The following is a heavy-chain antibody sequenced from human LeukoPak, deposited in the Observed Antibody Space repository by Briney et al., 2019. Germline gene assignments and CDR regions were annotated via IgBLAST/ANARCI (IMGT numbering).Heavy chain of an antibody. CDR3: ARAAPGSPATSLYY. CDR1: GYTFSIYN. D-gene: IGHD6-25*01. V-gene: IGHV1-2*02. J-gene: IGHJ4*02. CDR2: INPNTGAT. Sequence: KTGESLKISCKASGYTFSIYNVHWVRQAPGQGLEWMGWINPNTGATNYAQKFQGRVTMTRDTSISTGYMELSRLRSDDTAVYYCARAAPGSPATSLYYWGQGTLVTVSS.